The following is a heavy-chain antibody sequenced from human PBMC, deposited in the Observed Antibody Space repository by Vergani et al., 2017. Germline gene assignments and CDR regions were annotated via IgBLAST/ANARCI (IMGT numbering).Heavy chain of an antibody. V-gene: IGHV2-70*04. CDR3: ARYYRGDFFDY. CDR1: GFSLNTNLMR. D-gene: IGHD1-26*01. Sequence: QVSLKESGPALLKPTQTLTLTCSLSGFSLNTNLMRVSWIRQPPGKALEWLARIEWDDDKFYNTSLRNRLSITKDTSKNQVVLTMTNMEPVDTATYFCARYYRGDFFDYWCQGILVTVTS. CDR2: IEWDDDK. J-gene: IGHJ4*01.